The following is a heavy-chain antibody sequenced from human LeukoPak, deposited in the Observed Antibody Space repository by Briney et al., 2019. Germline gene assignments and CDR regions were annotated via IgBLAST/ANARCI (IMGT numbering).Heavy chain of an antibody. CDR3: ARGWYSSGWYHEFADL. V-gene: IGHV3-23*01. Sequence: PGGSLRLSCAASGFTFSSYAMSWVRQAPGKGLEWVSVISGYDGSTYYADSVKGRFTISRDNAKNSLFLQMNSLRAEDTAVYYCARGWYSSGWYHEFADLWGQGTLVTVSS. CDR2: ISGYDGST. J-gene: IGHJ5*02. CDR1: GFTFSSYA. D-gene: IGHD6-19*01.